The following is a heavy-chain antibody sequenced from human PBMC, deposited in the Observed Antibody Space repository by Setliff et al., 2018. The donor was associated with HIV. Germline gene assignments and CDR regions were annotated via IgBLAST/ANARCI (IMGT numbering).Heavy chain of an antibody. Sequence: PSETLSLTCAVYGGSFSGYYWSWIRQPPGKGLEWIGEINHSGSTNYNPSLKSRVTISINTSKNQFSLKLSSVTAADTAVYYCARDRDIVVVPASPQGYYYYMDVWGKGTTVTVSS. CDR2: INHSGST. V-gene: IGHV4-34*01. J-gene: IGHJ6*03. D-gene: IGHD2-2*01. CDR3: ARDRDIVVVPASPQGYYYYMDV. CDR1: GGSFSGYY.